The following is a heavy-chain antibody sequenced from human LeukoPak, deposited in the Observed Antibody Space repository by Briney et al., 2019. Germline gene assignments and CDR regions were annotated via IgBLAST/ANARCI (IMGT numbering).Heavy chain of an antibody. CDR3: AKDEKGGQWLQAGYFQH. CDR2: ISYDGSNK. D-gene: IGHD6-19*01. CDR1: GFTFSSYG. Sequence: GGSLRLSCAASGFTFSSYGMHWVRQAPGKGLEWVAVISYDGSNKYYADSVKGRFTISRDNSKNTLYLQMNSLRAEDTAVYYCAKDEKGGQWLQAGYFQHWGQGTLVTVSS. V-gene: IGHV3-30*18. J-gene: IGHJ1*01.